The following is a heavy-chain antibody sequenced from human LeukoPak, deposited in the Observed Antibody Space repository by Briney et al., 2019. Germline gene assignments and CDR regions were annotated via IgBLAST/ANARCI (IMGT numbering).Heavy chain of an antibody. CDR3: ASSSTTYYFDY. CDR2: ISSSSSTI. CDR1: GFTFSSYS. J-gene: IGHJ4*02. V-gene: IGHV3-48*01. Sequence: GGSLRLSCAASGFTFSSYSMNWVRQAPGKGLEWVSYISSSSSTIYYADSVKGRFTISRDNSKNTLYLQMNSLRAEDTAVYYCASSSTTYYFDYWGQGTLVTVSS. D-gene: IGHD4-17*01.